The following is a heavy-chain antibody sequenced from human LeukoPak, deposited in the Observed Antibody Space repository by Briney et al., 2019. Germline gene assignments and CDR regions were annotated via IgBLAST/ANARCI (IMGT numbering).Heavy chain of an antibody. CDR1: GFTFSSYS. J-gene: IGHJ4*02. CDR3: ARDQSDGSGSYYSFDY. D-gene: IGHD3-10*01. Sequence: GSLRLSCAASGFTFSSYSMNWVRQALGKGLEWVSSISSSSSYIYYADSVKGRFTISRDNAKNSLYLQMNSLRAEDTAVYYCARDQSDGSGSYYSFDYWGQGTLVTVSS. V-gene: IGHV3-21*01. CDR2: ISSSSSYI.